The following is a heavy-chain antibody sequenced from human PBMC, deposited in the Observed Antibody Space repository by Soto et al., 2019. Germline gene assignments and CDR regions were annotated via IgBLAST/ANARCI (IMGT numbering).Heavy chain of an antibody. CDR1: GYTFGTYD. J-gene: IGHJ4*02. CDR2: MNPNSGNT. Sequence: GASVKVSCKASGYTFGTYDFNWVRQAPGQGLAWMGWMNPNSGNTGYAQKFRGRVSMTRNTSISTAYMELSNLRSEDTALYFCARRKERSGPNYFDLWGQGTLVTVSS. D-gene: IGHD6-25*01. CDR3: ARRKERSGPNYFDL. V-gene: IGHV1-8*01.